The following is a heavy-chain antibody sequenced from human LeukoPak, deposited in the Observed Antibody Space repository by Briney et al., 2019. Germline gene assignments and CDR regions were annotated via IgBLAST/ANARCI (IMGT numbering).Heavy chain of an antibody. CDR2: INWNGVRI. V-gene: IGHV3-20*04. Sequence: GGSLRLSCVASGFTFENFGMSWVRQAPGKGLEWVSGINWNGVRIDYADSVKGRFTISRDNAKNSLYLQMNSLRAEDTAFYYCARTGLGHCSRTSCYAGYYYYYTDVWGKGATVTVS. J-gene: IGHJ6*03. CDR3: ARTGLGHCSRTSCYAGYYYYYTDV. CDR1: GFTFENFG. D-gene: IGHD2-2*01.